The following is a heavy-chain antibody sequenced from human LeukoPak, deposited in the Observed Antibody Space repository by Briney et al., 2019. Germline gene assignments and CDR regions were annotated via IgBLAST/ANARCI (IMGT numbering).Heavy chain of an antibody. V-gene: IGHV4-34*01. CDR1: GGSFSGYY. CDR2: INHSGST. Sequence: KTSETLSLTCAVYGGSFSGYYWSWIRQPPGKGLEWIGEINHSGSTNCNPPLKSRVTISVDTSKNQFSLKLSSVTAADTAVYYCARGSVHSFGVVTSDAFDIWGQGTMVTVSS. CDR3: ARGSVHSFGVVTSDAFDI. D-gene: IGHD3-3*01. J-gene: IGHJ3*02.